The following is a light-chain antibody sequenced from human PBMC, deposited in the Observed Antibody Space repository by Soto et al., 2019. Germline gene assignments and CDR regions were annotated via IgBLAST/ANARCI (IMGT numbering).Light chain of an antibody. CDR3: SSYTTSITLV. CDR1: SSDVGGYNY. J-gene: IGLJ7*01. CDR2: EVS. Sequence: QSALTQPASVSGPPGQSITISCTGTSSDVGGYNYVSWYQQHPGKAPELMIYEVSNRPSGVSNRFSGSKSGNTASLTISGLQAEDEADYYCSSYTTSITLVFGGGTQLTVL. V-gene: IGLV2-14*01.